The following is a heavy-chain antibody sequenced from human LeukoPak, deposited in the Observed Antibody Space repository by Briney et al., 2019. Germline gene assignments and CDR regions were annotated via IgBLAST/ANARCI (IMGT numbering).Heavy chain of an antibody. D-gene: IGHD3-16*01. CDR1: GGSISSYY. CDR3: ARGGDDLSPFDY. CDR2: IYYSGST. V-gene: IGHV4-59*12. J-gene: IGHJ4*02. Sequence: PSETLSLTCTVSGGSISSYYWSWIRQPPGKGLEWIGYIYYSGSTNYNPSLKSRVTISVDTSKNQFSLKLSSVTAADTAVYYCARGGDDLSPFDYWGQGTLVTVSS.